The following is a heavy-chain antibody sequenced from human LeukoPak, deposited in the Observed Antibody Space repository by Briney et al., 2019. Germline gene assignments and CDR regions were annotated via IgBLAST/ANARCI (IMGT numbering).Heavy chain of an antibody. J-gene: IGHJ3*02. Sequence: ASVKVSCKASGYTLTDYYMHWVRQAPGQGLEWMGRINPNSGGTNYAQKFQGRVTMTRDTSISTVYMELSRLRSDDTAVYYCARARDGGTNWNYVFGAFDIWGQGTMVTVSS. CDR2: INPNSGGT. V-gene: IGHV1-2*06. CDR3: ARARDGGTNWNYVFGAFDI. D-gene: IGHD1-7*01. CDR1: GYTLTDYY.